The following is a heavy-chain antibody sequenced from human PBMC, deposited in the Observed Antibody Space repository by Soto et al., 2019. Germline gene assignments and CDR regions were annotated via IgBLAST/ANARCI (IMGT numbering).Heavy chain of an antibody. Sequence: QVQLVQSGAEVKKPGSSVKVSCKASGGTFSSYTISWVRQAPGQGLELMGRIIPILGIANYAQKFQGRVTITADKSTSTAYMELSSLRSEDTAVYYCATATGYCSGCSCYPFDYWGQGTLVTVSS. CDR3: ATATGYCSGCSCYPFDY. J-gene: IGHJ4*02. CDR1: GGTFSSYT. CDR2: IIPILGIA. V-gene: IGHV1-69*02. D-gene: IGHD2-15*01.